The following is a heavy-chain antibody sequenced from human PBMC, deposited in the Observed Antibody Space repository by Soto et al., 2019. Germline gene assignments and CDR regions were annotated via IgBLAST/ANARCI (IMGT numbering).Heavy chain of an antibody. V-gene: IGHV1-18*01. CDR1: GYTFTSYG. Sequence: QVQLVQSGAEVKKPGASVKVSCKASGYTFTSYGIIWVRQAPGQGLEWMGWISAYNGNTNYAQKLQGRVTMTPDTSTSTAYMELRSLRSDDTSVYYCARDCSSTSCYELWGQGPLVTVSS. J-gene: IGHJ4*02. CDR2: ISAYNGNT. CDR3: ARDCSSTSCYEL. D-gene: IGHD2-2*01.